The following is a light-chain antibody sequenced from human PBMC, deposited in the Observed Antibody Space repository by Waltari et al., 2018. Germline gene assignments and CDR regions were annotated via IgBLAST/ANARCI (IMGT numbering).Light chain of an antibody. CDR2: GST. CDR3: QSYDTSLSVV. CDR1: GSHIRSGYD. J-gene: IGLJ3*02. Sequence: QSVLTQPPSVSGAPGQRVTISCPGTGSHIRSGYDVHWYHQVPRTAPKLLIYGSTSRPLGVPDRFFGSTSGTSASLTITGLQVEDEGDYYCQSYDTSLSVVFGGGTKLTVL. V-gene: IGLV1-40*01.